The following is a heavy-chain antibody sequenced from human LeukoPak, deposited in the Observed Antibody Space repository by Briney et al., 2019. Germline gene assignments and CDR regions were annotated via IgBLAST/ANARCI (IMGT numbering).Heavy chain of an antibody. J-gene: IGHJ5*02. D-gene: IGHD1-26*01. CDR3: ARRRSTYWFDP. V-gene: IGHV4-39*01. Sequence: SETLSLTCTVSGGSISSSSYYWGWIRQPPGKGLEWIGSIYYAGSTYYNPSLKSRVTISADTSKNQFSLKLSSVTAADTAVYYCARRRSTYWFDPWGQGTLVTVSS. CDR2: IYYAGST. CDR1: GGSISSSSYY.